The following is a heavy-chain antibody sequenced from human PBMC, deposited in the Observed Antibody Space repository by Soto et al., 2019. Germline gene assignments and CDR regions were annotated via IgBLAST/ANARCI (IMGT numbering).Heavy chain of an antibody. D-gene: IGHD5-18*01. Sequence: ASVKVSCKASGGTFSSYAISWVRQAPGQGLEWMGGIIPIFGTANYAQKFQGRVTITADESTSTAYMELSSLRSEDTAVYYCARGYSYGQLYYYYGMDVWGQGTTVTVSS. V-gene: IGHV1-69*13. CDR2: IIPIFGTA. J-gene: IGHJ6*02. CDR3: ARGYSYGQLYYYYGMDV. CDR1: GGTFSSYA.